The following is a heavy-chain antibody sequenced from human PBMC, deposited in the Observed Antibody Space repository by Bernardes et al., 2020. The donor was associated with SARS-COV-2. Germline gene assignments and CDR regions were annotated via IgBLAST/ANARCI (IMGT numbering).Heavy chain of an antibody. D-gene: IGHD6-19*01. V-gene: IGHV3-74*01. CDR2: INTDGSST. CDR3: ASSISVAGRSLDY. Sequence: GGSLRLSCAASGFTFSNYWMHWVRQAPGEGLVWVSRINTDGSSTYYTDSVKGRFTISRDNAEDTLYLQMNTLRAEDTAVYYCASSISVAGRSLDYWGQGTLVTVSS. J-gene: IGHJ4*02. CDR1: GFTFSNYW.